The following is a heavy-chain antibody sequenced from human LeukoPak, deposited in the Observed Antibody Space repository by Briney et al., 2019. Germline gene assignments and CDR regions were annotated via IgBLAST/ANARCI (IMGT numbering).Heavy chain of an antibody. CDR2: MNPNSGNT. D-gene: IGHD5-18*01. J-gene: IGHJ4*02. Sequence: ASVKVSCKASGYTFTGYYMHWVRQATGQGLEWMGWMNPNSGNTGYAQKFQGRVTMTRNTSISTAYMELSSLRSEDTAVYYCARGPVDTAMVGYWGQGTLVTVSS. V-gene: IGHV1-8*02. CDR3: ARGPVDTAMVGY. CDR1: GYTFTGYY.